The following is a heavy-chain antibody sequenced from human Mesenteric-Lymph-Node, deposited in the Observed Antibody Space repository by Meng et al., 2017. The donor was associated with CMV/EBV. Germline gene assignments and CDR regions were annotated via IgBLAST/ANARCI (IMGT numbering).Heavy chain of an antibody. CDR3: ARETTVVTPESFDY. V-gene: IGHV3-33*01. D-gene: IGHD4-23*01. CDR2: IWYDGSNK. J-gene: IGHJ4*02. CDR1: GFTFSSYG. Sequence: GESLKISCAASGFTFSSYGMHWVRQAPGKGLEWVAVIWYDGSNKYYADSVKGRFTISRDNSKNTLYLQMNSLRAEDTAVYYCARETTVVTPESFDYWGQGTLVTVSS.